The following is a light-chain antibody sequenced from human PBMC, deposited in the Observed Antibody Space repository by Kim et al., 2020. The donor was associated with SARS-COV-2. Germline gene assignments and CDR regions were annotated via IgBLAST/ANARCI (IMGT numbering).Light chain of an antibody. CDR3: QKSHSAPRT. CDR2: AAS. CDR1: QGISNY. J-gene: IGKJ1*01. Sequence: ASGGDRVTITCRASQGISNYLDWSQQKPVNLTKLLVCAASPFQSGVPSLFSGSGSGTSFTLTISRLQPEDVATYYCQKSHSAPRTFFQGTKV. V-gene: IGKV1-27*01.